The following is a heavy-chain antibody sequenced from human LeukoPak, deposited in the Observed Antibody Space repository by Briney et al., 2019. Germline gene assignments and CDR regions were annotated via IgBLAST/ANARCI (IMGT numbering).Heavy chain of an antibody. CDR3: ARDRGGYSSSWDFDY. D-gene: IGHD6-13*01. V-gene: IGHV3-23*01. CDR1: GFTFSSYG. J-gene: IGHJ4*02. CDR2: ISGSGGST. Sequence: GGTLRLSCAASGFTFSSYGTSWVRQAPGKGLEWVSAISGSGGSTYYADSVKGRFTISRDNSKNTLYLQMNSLRAEDTAVYYCARDRGGYSSSWDFDYWGQGTLVTVSS.